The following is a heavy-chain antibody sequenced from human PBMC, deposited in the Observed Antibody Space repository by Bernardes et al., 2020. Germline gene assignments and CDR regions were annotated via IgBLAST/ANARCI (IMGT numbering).Heavy chain of an antibody. J-gene: IGHJ5*02. V-gene: IGHV4-34*01. CDR1: TGSFSGYQ. Sequence: DTLSLHCAVYTGSFSGYQWSWIRQSPGKGLEWIGEINHSGSTNYSPSLRSRVTISVDTPKKQFSLKLTSMTAADTAVYYCARGLVGYGAWGQGTLVTVSS. CDR2: INHSGST. D-gene: IGHD5-18*01. CDR3: ARGLVGYGA.